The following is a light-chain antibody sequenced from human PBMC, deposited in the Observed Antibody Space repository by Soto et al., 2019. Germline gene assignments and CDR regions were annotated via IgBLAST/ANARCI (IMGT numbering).Light chain of an antibody. Sequence: QSVLAQPAAVSGSPGQTITISCTGTSSDGGGYNYVSWYQQHPGNAPKLIIHDVTDRPSGVSNRFSGSKSGNPASLTISGLQAEDEADYSCSSYANRAAPYVFGPGTKVTVL. CDR1: SSDGGGYNY. J-gene: IGLJ1*01. V-gene: IGLV2-14*03. CDR3: SSYANRAAPYV. CDR2: DVT.